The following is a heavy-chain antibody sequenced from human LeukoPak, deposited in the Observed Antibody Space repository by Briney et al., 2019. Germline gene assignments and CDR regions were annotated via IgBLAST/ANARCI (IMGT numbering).Heavy chain of an antibody. D-gene: IGHD1-1*01. V-gene: IGHV3-21*01. CDR3: ARAWTVRVDLDAFDI. CDR2: ISSSSSYI. CDR1: GFTFSSYG. J-gene: IGHJ3*02. Sequence: GGSLRLSCAASGFTFSSYGMHWVRQAPGKGLEWVSSISSSSSYIYYADSVKGRFTISRDNAKNSLYLQMNSLRAEDTAVYYCARAWTVRVDLDAFDIWGQGTMVTVSS.